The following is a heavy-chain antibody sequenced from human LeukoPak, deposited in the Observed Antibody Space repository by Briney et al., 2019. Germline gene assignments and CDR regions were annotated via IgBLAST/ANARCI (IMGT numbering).Heavy chain of an antibody. CDR1: GFTFSSYA. D-gene: IGHD3-10*01. Sequence: PGGSLRLSCAASGFTFSSYAMSWVRQAPGKGLEWVSAISGSGGSTYYADSVKGRFTISRGNSKNTLYLQMNSLRAEDTAVYYCAKDQVITEYYFNYWGQGTLVTVSS. CDR3: AKDQVITEYYFNY. V-gene: IGHV3-23*01. J-gene: IGHJ4*02. CDR2: ISGSGGST.